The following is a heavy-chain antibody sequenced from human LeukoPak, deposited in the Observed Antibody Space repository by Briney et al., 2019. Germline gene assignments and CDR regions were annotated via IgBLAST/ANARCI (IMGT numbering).Heavy chain of an antibody. CDR3: ARYGNNWSFDY. J-gene: IGHJ4*02. D-gene: IGHD1-1*01. Sequence: PSETLSLTCTVSGGSISSYYWSWIRQPPGKGLEWIGYTYSSGSTDYNPSLKSRVTISVDTSKNHFSLKLSSVNAADTAVYYCARYGNNWSFDYWGQGTLVTVSS. V-gene: IGHV4-59*08. CDR2: TYSSGST. CDR1: GGSISSYY.